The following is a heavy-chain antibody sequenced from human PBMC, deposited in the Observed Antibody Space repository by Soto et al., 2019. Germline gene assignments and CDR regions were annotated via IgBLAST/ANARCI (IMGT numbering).Heavy chain of an antibody. J-gene: IGHJ3*02. CDR2: IYYSGST. V-gene: IGHV4-59*01. Sequence: QVQLQESGPGLVKPSETLSLTCTVSGGSISSYYWSWIRQPPGKGLEWIGYIYYSGSTNYNPSLKSPVTISVATSKNPFSLTLSSVTAADTAVYYCARVRQQLVNPDAFEIWGQGTMVTVSS. D-gene: IGHD6-13*01. CDR3: ARVRQQLVNPDAFEI. CDR1: GGSISSYY.